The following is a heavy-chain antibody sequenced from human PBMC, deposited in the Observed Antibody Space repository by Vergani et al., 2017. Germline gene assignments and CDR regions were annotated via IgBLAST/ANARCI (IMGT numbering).Heavy chain of an antibody. CDR1: GFTFSNSA. Sequence: EVQLVESGGGLVQSGGSLRLSCAASGFTFSNSAVSWVRQAPGRGLAWVSSISGPGLSTYYADSVKGRFSISRDNSKNTVFLQMHSLRAEDTAIYYCVKEKIDLGAYFFDSWGRGILVTVSS. D-gene: IGHD2/OR15-2a*01. V-gene: IGHV3-23*04. J-gene: IGHJ4*01. CDR2: ISGPGLST. CDR3: VKEKIDLGAYFFDS.